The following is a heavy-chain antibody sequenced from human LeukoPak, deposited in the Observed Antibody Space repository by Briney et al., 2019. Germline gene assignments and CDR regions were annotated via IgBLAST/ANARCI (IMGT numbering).Heavy chain of an antibody. D-gene: IGHD6-13*01. CDR2: IWYDGSNK. Sequence: GGSLRLSCAASGFTFSSYGMHWVRQAPGKGLEWVAVIWYDGSNKYYADSVKGRFTISRDNSKNTLYLQMNSLRAEDTAVYYCAREGIAAAGTSGKQIYYMGVWGKGTTVTVSS. J-gene: IGHJ6*03. CDR3: AREGIAAAGTSGKQIYYMGV. V-gene: IGHV3-33*01. CDR1: GFTFSSYG.